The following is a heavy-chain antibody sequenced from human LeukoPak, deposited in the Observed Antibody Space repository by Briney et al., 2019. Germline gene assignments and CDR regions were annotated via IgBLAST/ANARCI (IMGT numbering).Heavy chain of an antibody. CDR3: ARESDYYDSSGYTEAFDI. J-gene: IGHJ3*02. D-gene: IGHD3-22*01. V-gene: IGHV1-18*01. CDR1: GYTFTSYG. CDR2: ISTYNGNT. Sequence: GASVEVSCKASGYTFTSYGISWVRQAPGQGLEWMGWISTYNGNTNYAQKLQDRVTMTTDTSTSTAYMELRSLRSDDTAVYYCARESDYYDSSGYTEAFDIWGQGTMVTVSS.